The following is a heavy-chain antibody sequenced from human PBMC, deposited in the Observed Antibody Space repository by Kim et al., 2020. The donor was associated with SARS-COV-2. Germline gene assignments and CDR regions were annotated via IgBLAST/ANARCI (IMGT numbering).Heavy chain of an antibody. J-gene: IGHJ4*02. V-gene: IGHV1-2*05. D-gene: IGHD3-10*01. CDR1: GFTFTGYY. Sequence: ASVKVSCKASGFTFTGYYIHWVRQAPGQGLEWMGRINPHSGGTNYAQEFQGRVTMTRDTSISTAYMELSRLRSDDTVVYYCARGGYASGTYYFDYWGQGT. CDR3: ARGGYASGTYYFDY. CDR2: INPHSGGT.